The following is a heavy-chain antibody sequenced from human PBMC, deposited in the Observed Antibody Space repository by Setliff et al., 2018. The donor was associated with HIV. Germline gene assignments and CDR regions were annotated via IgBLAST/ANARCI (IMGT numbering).Heavy chain of an antibody. CDR3: ARQPSGLLYLFYYMDV. Sequence: SETLSLTCTVSGASISTYYWSWIRQTPRKGLEWIGYIYSSGMTSGSTNYSPSLKPRLTISLAASGNQFSLNLTSVTAADTATYYCARQPSGLLYLFYYMDVWGKGTTVTVSS. CDR2: IYSSGMTSGST. CDR1: GASISTYY. J-gene: IGHJ6*03. D-gene: IGHD3-3*01. V-gene: IGHV4-59*01.